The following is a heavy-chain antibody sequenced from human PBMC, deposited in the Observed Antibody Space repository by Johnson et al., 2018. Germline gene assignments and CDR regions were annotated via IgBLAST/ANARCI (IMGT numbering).Heavy chain of an antibody. CDR1: GLIFGKFA. Sequence: VQLLETGGGVVQPGRSLRLSCAASGLIFGKFAMQWVRQAPGKGPEWVAVISYDGSRKDYADSVKGRFTASRDNFQNTLYLQMNSLRVEDTAVYYCTRDHLIEVARRHDAFDIWGQGTVVTVSS. CDR2: ISYDGSRK. V-gene: IGHV3-30-3*01. CDR3: TRDHLIEVARRHDAFDI. D-gene: IGHD6-19*01. J-gene: IGHJ3*02.